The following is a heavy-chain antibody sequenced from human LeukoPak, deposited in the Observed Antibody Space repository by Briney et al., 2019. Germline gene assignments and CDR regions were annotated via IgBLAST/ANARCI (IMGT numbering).Heavy chain of an antibody. Sequence: SVKVSCKASGGTFSSYAISWVRQAPGQGLEWMGGIIPIFGTANYAQKFQGRVTITAGESTSTAYMELSSLRSEDTAVYYCARDRGYSESDAFDIWGQGTMVTVSP. D-gene: IGHD5-18*01. CDR1: GGTFSSYA. V-gene: IGHV1-69*01. CDR2: IIPIFGTA. J-gene: IGHJ3*02. CDR3: ARDRGYSESDAFDI.